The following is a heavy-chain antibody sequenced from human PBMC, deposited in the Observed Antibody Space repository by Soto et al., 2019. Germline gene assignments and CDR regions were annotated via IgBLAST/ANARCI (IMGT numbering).Heavy chain of an antibody. CDR3: AKDFPLIVVVTADDAFGL. V-gene: IGHV3-23*01. CDR1: GFTFSSYA. J-gene: IGHJ3*01. CDR2: ISGRGGST. Sequence: EVQLLESGGGLVQPGGSLRLSCAASGFTFSSYAMSWVRQAPGKGLEWVSAISGRGGSTYYEDSVKGRFTISRVNSKYTLSLQLPRLRAEDTAVYYCAKDFPLIVVVTADDAFGLWGQGTLVPVS. D-gene: IGHD2-21*02.